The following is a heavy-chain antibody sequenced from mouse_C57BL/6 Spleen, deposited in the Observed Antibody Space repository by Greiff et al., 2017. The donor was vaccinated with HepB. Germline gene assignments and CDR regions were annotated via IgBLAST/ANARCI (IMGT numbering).Heavy chain of an antibody. CDR2: INPSTGGT. CDR1: GYSFTGYY. J-gene: IGHJ2*01. Sequence: VQLKQSGPELVKPGASVKISCKASGYSFTGYYMNWVKQSPEKSLEWIGEINPSTGGTTYNQKFKAKATLTVDKSSSTAYMQLKSLTSEDSAVYYCARHDLLTPYYFDYWGQGTTLTVSS. CDR3: ARHDLLTPYYFDY. D-gene: IGHD2-1*01. V-gene: IGHV1-42*01.